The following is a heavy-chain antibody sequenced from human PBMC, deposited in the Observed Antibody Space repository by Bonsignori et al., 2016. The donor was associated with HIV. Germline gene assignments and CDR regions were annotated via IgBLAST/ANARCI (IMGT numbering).Heavy chain of an antibody. CDR2: IYSGGST. CDR3: ARDSGYYAP. D-gene: IGHD3-22*01. V-gene: IGHV3-53*01. J-gene: IGHJ5*02. Sequence: WIRQPPGKGLEWVSVIYSGGSTYYADSVKGRFTISRDNSKNTLYLQMNSLRAEDTAVYYCARDSGYYAPWGQGTLVTVSS.